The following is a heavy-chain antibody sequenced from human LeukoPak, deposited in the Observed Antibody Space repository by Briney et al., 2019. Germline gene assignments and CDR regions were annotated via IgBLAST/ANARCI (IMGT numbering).Heavy chain of an antibody. CDR1: GYTFTGYY. D-gene: IGHD4-17*01. CDR3: ATLFFPGDANLIAFDY. Sequence: GASVKVSCKASGYTFTGYYMHWVRQAPGQGLEWMGWINPNSGGTNYAQKFQGRVTMTEDTSTDTAYMELSSLRSEDTAVYYCATLFFPGDANLIAFDYWGQGTLVTVSS. V-gene: IGHV1-2*02. J-gene: IGHJ4*02. CDR2: INPNSGGT.